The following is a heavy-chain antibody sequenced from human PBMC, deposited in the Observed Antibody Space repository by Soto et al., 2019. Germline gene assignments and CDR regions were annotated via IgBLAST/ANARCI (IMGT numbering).Heavy chain of an antibody. D-gene: IGHD1-26*01. CDR2: IYTSGST. V-gene: IGHV4-4*07. CDR3: ARDTTFLRGSYFRYYYYGMDV. Sequence: SETLSLTCTVSGGSISSYYWSWIRQPAGKGLEWIGRIYTSGSTNYNPSLKSRVTMSVDTSKNQFSLKLSSVTAADTAVYYCARDTTFLRGSYFRYYYYGMDVWGQGTTVTVSS. J-gene: IGHJ6*02. CDR1: GGSISSYY.